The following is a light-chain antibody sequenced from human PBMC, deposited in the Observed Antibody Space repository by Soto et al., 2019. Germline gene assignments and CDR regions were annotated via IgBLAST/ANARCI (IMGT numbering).Light chain of an antibody. V-gene: IGLV1-44*01. Sequence: QSVLTQPPSVSGAPGQRVTISCTGSSANIGAAYNVDWYQQLPGTAPKLLIYSYYQRPSGVPDRFSGSKSGTSASLAISGLQSEDEADYYCAAWDDSLNGVVFGGGTKLTVL. J-gene: IGLJ2*01. CDR3: AAWDDSLNGVV. CDR1: SANIGAAYN. CDR2: SYY.